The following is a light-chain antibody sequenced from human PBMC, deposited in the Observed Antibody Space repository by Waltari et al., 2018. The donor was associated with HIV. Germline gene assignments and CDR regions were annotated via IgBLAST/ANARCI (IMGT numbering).Light chain of an antibody. Sequence: DIVMTQSPDSLAVSLGERATINCKSSQSVLYDSNNKNYLAWYQQKPGQPPKLLIYWASTRESGVPDRFSGSGSGTDFTLTISSLQAEDVAVYFCQQYSSSLPLTFGGGTKVEIK. J-gene: IGKJ4*01. CDR2: WAS. CDR3: QQYSSSLPLT. CDR1: QSVLYDSNNKNY. V-gene: IGKV4-1*01.